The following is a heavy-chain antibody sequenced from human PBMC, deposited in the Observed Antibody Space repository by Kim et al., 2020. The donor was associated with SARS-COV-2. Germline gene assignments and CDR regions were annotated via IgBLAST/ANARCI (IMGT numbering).Heavy chain of an antibody. J-gene: IGHJ4*02. CDR3: ARRGIAGEFDY. D-gene: IGHD6-13*01. V-gene: IGHV4-59*08. CDR2: T. Sequence: TNYNPSLKSRVNKSVDTSKNPFYLKLSSVTAADTAVYYCARRGIAGEFDYWGQGTLVTVSS.